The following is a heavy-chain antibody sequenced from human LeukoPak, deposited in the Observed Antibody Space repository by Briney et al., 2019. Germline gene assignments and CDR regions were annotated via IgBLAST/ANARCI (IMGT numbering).Heavy chain of an antibody. CDR3: ARDRGYSYGDYYYYYYMDV. J-gene: IGHJ6*03. Sequence: PSETLSLTCTVSGGSISRYYWSWIRQPPGKGLEWIGYIYYSGSTNYNPSLKSRVTISVDTSKNQFSLKLSSVTAADTAVYYCARDRGYSYGDYYYYYYMDVWGKGTTVTVSS. CDR2: IYYSGST. CDR1: GGSISRYY. D-gene: IGHD5-18*01. V-gene: IGHV4-59*01.